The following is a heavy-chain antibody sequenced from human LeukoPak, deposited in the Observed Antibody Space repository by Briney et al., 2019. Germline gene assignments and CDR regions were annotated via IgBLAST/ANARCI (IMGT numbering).Heavy chain of an antibody. J-gene: IGHJ4*02. CDR1: GGSICTFY. V-gene: IGHV4-4*07. Sequence: RPSETLSLTCTVSGGSICTFYWSWIRQPAGKRLEWIGHIYTSGSTNYNPSFKSRVTMSVDTSKNQFSLNLRSATAADTAMYYCARFRSSSWYQGFDYWGQGTLVTVSS. CDR3: ARFRSSSWYQGFDY. D-gene: IGHD6-13*01. CDR2: IYTSGST.